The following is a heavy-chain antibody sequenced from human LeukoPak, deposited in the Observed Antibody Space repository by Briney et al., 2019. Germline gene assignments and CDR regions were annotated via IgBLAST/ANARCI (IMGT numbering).Heavy chain of an antibody. CDR3: ASRTFYESSGYYLDN. CDR1: GFTFSSYA. Sequence: GGSLRLSCAASGFTFSSYAMSWVRQAPGKGLEWVSAISGSGGSTYYADSVKGRFTISRDNSKNTLYLQMHSLRDEDTAVYYCASRTFYESSGYYLDNWGQGTLVTVSS. V-gene: IGHV3-23*01. CDR2: ISGSGGST. D-gene: IGHD3-22*01. J-gene: IGHJ4*02.